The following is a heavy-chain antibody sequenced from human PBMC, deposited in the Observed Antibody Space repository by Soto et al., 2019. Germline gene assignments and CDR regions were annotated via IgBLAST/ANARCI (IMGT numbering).Heavy chain of an antibody. V-gene: IGHV4-59*08. CDR1: GGSISSYY. Sequence: SETLSLTCTVSGGSISSYYWSWIRQPPGKGLEWIGFIYYAGSTKYNPSLNSRVTISVDTSKNQFSLTVTSVTAADTAVYSCARRIEATETFDYWGQGTLVTVSS. J-gene: IGHJ4*02. D-gene: IGHD5-12*01. CDR3: ARRIEATETFDY. CDR2: IYYAGST.